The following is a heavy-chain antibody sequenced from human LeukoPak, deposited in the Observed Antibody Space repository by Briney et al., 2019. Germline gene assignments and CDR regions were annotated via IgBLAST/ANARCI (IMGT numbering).Heavy chain of an antibody. CDR2: TDQDESEK. J-gene: IGHJ3*02. Sequence: PGGSLRLSCAASGFTFSSYWMSWVRQAPGKGLEWVANTDQDESEKNYVDSVKGRFTISRDNAKNSLYLQMNSLRAEDTAVYYCARDRGYSTFDIWGQGTMVTVSS. CDR1: GFTFSSYW. V-gene: IGHV3-7*01. CDR3: ARDRGYSTFDI. D-gene: IGHD2-15*01.